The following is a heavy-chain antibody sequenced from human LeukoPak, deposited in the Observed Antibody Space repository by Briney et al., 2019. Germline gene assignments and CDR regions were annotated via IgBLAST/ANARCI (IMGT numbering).Heavy chain of an antibody. D-gene: IGHD3-3*01. CDR3: ARNTKQLTYYDFWSYSY. CDR2: IYYSGST. CDR1: GGSISSSSYY. V-gene: IGHV4-39*01. Sequence: SETLSLTCTVSGGSISSSSYYWGWIRQPPGKGLEWIGGIYYSGSTYYNPSLKSRVTISVDTSKNQFSLKLSSVTAADTAVYYCARNTKQLTYYDFWSYSYWGQGTLVTVSS. J-gene: IGHJ4*02.